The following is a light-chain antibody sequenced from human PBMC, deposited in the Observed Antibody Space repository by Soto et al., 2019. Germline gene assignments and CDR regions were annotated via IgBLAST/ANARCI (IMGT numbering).Light chain of an antibody. Sequence: SYELTQPPSVSVSLGQMARITCSGEALPKKYAHWYQQKPGQSPVVVIYKGTERPSGIPERFSGSTSGTIVTLTISGVQAEDEADYYCLSTDNSGNVWVFGGGTQLTVL. CDR2: KGT. J-gene: IGLJ2*01. CDR3: LSTDNSGNVWV. CDR1: ALPKKY. V-gene: IGLV3-16*01.